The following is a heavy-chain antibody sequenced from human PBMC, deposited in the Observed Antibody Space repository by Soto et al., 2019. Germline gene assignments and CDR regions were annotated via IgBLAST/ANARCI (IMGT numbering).Heavy chain of an antibody. CDR3: GRDPQGITAAGSQGWFDP. J-gene: IGHJ5*02. Sequence: ASVKVFCKESGYTFTSDYMHWVRQAPGQGLEWMGIINPSGGSTSYAQKFQGRVTMTRDTSTSTVYMELSSLRSEDTAVYYCGRDPQGITAAGSQGWFDPWGQGTLVTVSS. D-gene: IGHD6-13*01. CDR2: INPSGGST. V-gene: IGHV1-46*01. CDR1: GYTFTSDY.